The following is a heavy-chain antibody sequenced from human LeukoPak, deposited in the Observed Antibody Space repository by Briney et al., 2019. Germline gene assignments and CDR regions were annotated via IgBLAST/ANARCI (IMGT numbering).Heavy chain of an antibody. CDR2: INHSGST. J-gene: IGHJ5*02. D-gene: IGHD3-22*01. Sequence: SETLSLTCTVSGGSISSGSYYWSWIRQPPGKGLEWIGEINHSGSTNYNPSLKSRVTISVDTSKNQFSLKLSSVTAADTAVYYCARRKDSSGYFGRMGWFDPWGQGTLVTVSS. V-gene: IGHV4-39*07. CDR3: ARRKDSSGYFGRMGWFDP. CDR1: GGSISSGSYY.